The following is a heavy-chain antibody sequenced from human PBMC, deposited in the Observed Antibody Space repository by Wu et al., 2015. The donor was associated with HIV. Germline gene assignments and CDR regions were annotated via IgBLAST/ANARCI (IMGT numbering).Heavy chain of an antibody. Sequence: QVHMMQSESEVAKPGASVKVSCEASGYRFSTYGISWVRQAPGQGLEWMGWISAYDGSTNFAQKFQARVTMTTDTSTSTAYLELGSLRSDDTALYYCARDGGGNYRKMDHWGQGTLVTVSS. J-gene: IGHJ4*01. CDR2: ISAYDGST. V-gene: IGHV1-18*01. CDR1: GYRFSTYG. CDR3: ARDGGGNYRKMDH. D-gene: IGHD4-23*01.